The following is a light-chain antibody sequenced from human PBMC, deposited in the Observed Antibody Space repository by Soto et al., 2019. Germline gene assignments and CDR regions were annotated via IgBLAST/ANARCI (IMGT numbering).Light chain of an antibody. CDR2: AAS. CDR3: QQTYDTPIT. Sequence: DIQMTQSPSSLSASVGDRVTITCRTSQAINRYLNWYQQTPGRAPKLLIYAASILHSGVSPRFSGSGVGTYFTLTINGLQPEDFTAYYCQQTYDTPITFGQGTRLEIK. CDR1: QAINRY. J-gene: IGKJ5*01. V-gene: IGKV1-39*01.